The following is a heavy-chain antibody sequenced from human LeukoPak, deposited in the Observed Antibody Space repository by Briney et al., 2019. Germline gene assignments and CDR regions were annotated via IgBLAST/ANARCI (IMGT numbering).Heavy chain of an antibody. D-gene: IGHD5-18*01. CDR1: GYTFRSYW. V-gene: IGHV5-51*01. Sequence: GESLKISCKVSGYTFRSYWLGWVRQMPGKGLEWMGIIYPGDSATRYSPSFQGQVTISADKSISTAYLQWSSLKASDTAMYYCARHVTAMVTYFDYWGQGTLVTVSS. CDR2: IYPGDSAT. CDR3: ARHVTAMVTYFDY. J-gene: IGHJ4*02.